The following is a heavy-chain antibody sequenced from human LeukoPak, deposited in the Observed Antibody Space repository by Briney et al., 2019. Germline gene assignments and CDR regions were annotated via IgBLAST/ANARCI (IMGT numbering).Heavy chain of an antibody. V-gene: IGHV3-23*01. D-gene: IGHD1-26*01. CDR3: ARGGWEQEHLDY. CDR1: GFTFSNYA. J-gene: IGHJ4*02. CDR2: VSGTGTST. Sequence: GGSLRLSCAASGFTFSNYAMNWVRQAPGKGLEWVSTVSGTGTSTYYADSAKGRFTISRDNAKNTLYLRMNSLRAEDTAVYYCARGGWEQEHLDYWGQGTLVTVSS.